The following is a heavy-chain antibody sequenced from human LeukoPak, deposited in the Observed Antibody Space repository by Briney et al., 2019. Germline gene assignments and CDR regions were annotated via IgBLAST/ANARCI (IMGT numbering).Heavy chain of an antibody. V-gene: IGHV3-49*04. Sequence: GGSLRLSCTASGFTFGDYAMSWVRQAPGKGLEWVGFIRSKAYGGTTEYAASGKGRFTISRDDSKSIAYLQMNSLKTEDTAVYYCTRDSSLDYDILTGHDYWGQGTLVTVSS. CDR1: GFTFGDYA. J-gene: IGHJ4*02. CDR3: TRDSSLDYDILTGHDY. D-gene: IGHD3-9*01. CDR2: IRSKAYGGTT.